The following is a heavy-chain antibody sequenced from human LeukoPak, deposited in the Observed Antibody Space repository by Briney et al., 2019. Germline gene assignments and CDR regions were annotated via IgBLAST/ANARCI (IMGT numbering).Heavy chain of an antibody. D-gene: IGHD2-15*01. CDR3: ARHRVVAVTFDY. CDR2: IYYSGST. J-gene: IGHJ4*02. V-gene: IGHV4-38-2*01. Sequence: SETLSLTCAVSGYSVSNTYYWGWIRQPPGKGLEWIGSIYYSGSTYYNPSLKSRVTISVDTSKNQFSLKLSSVTAADTAVYYCARHRVVAVTFDYWGQGTLVTVSS. CDR1: GYSVSNTYY.